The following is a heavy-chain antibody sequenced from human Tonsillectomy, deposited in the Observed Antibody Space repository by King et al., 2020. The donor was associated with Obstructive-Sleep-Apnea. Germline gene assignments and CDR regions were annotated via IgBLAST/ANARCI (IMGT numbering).Heavy chain of an antibody. CDR1: GFTFSRYS. V-gene: IGHV3-21*01. Sequence: VQLVESGGGLVKPGGSLRLSCAASGFTFSRYSINWVRQTPGKGLDWVASITSTGYYIYYADSVKGRFTISRDNAKNSLYLQMNSLRAEDTALYYCAGDGGDYYGSGSSNFDYWGQGTLVTVSS. CDR2: ITSTGYYI. CDR3: AGDGGDYYGSGSSNFDY. D-gene: IGHD3-10*01. J-gene: IGHJ4*02.